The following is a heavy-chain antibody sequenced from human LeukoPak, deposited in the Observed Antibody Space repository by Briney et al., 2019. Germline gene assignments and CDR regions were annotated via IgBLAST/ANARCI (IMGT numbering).Heavy chain of an antibody. D-gene: IGHD3-10*01. Sequence: GGSLRPSCAASGFTFSSYVMSWVRQAPGKGLEWVSGISVSSGSTYYADSVKGRFTISRDNSMNTLYLQMNSLRAEDTAVYYCAKASESTWAFDYWGQGTLVTVSS. J-gene: IGHJ4*02. CDR1: GFTFSSYV. CDR3: AKASESTWAFDY. CDR2: ISVSSGST. V-gene: IGHV3-23*01.